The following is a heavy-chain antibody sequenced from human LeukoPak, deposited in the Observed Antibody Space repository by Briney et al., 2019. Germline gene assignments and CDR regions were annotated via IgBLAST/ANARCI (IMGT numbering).Heavy chain of an antibody. D-gene: IGHD6-19*01. J-gene: IGHJ3*02. CDR1: GYSISSGYY. Sequence: MTSETLSLTCTVSGYSISSGYYWGWIRQPPGKGLEWIGSIYHSGSTYYNPSLKSRVTISVDTSKNQFSLKLSSVTAADTAVYYCARGFDKSGWTADAFDIWGQGTMVTVSS. CDR3: ARGFDKSGWTADAFDI. V-gene: IGHV4-38-2*02. CDR2: IYHSGST.